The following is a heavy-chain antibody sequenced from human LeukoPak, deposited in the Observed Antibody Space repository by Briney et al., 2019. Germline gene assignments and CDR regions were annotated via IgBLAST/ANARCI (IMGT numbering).Heavy chain of an antibody. CDR3: GRQGYTAAHYFLDY. CDR2: IYTTGAT. CDR1: SGSISSYH. J-gene: IGHJ4*02. V-gene: IGHV4-4*07. Sequence: PSETLSLTCTVSSGSISSYHWGWVRQPPGEGLEWIGRIYTTGATHYNPSLKSRVTMSIDTSTNQFSLNLRSMTAADTAVYFCGRQGYTAAHYFLDYWSQGTLVAVS. D-gene: IGHD2-2*02.